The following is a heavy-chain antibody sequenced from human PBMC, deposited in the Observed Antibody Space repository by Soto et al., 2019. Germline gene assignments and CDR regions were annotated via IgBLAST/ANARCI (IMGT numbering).Heavy chain of an antibody. CDR3: VRIRYQLPSSVLWLDP. CDR1: GGFFSGSY. CDR2: INHVGGT. V-gene: IGHV4-34*01. D-gene: IGHD3-16*01. J-gene: IGHJ5*02. Sequence: ASETLSLTCAVYGGFFSGSYWTWMRHPPGKGLEWIGEINHVGGTDYNPSLKSRVTMSVDTSQNQFSLRLISVTAADTAMYFCVRIRYQLPSSVLWLDPWGQGTPVTVSS.